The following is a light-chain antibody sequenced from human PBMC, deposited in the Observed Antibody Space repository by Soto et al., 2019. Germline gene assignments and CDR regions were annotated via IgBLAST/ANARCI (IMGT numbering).Light chain of an antibody. Sequence: EIVLTQSPATLSLSPGERATLSCRASHSVSYFLAWYQQKSGQAPRLLIYDASSRATGIPARFSGSGFGTDFTLTISSLEPEDFAVYYCQHRSNWLGTFGPGTKVDIK. CDR1: HSVSYF. V-gene: IGKV3-11*01. CDR3: QHRSNWLGT. J-gene: IGKJ3*01. CDR2: DAS.